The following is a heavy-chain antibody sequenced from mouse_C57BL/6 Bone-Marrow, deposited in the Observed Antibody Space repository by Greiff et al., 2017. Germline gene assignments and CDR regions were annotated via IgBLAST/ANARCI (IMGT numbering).Heavy chain of an antibody. D-gene: IGHD2-4*01. Sequence: EVKLVESGGGLVQPKGSLKLSCAASGFSFNTYAMNWVRQAPGKGLEWVARIRSKSNNYATYYADSVKDRFTISRDDSESMLYLQMNNLKTEDTAMYYCVRDYDYDWFAYWGQGTLVTVSA. J-gene: IGHJ3*01. CDR1: GFSFNTYA. V-gene: IGHV10-1*01. CDR2: IRSKSNNYAT. CDR3: VRDYDYDWFAY.